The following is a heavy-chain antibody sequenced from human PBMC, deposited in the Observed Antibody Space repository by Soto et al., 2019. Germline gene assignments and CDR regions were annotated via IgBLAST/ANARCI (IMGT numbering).Heavy chain of an antibody. V-gene: IGHV4-31*03. J-gene: IGHJ3*02. D-gene: IGHD6-6*01. CDR1: GGSISSGGYY. CDR2: IYYSGST. CDR3: ARWPGIAARRGAFDI. Sequence: ASETLSLTCTVSGGSISSGGYYWSWIRQHPGKGLEWIGYIYYSGSTYYNPSLKSRVTISVDTSKNQFSLKLSSVTAADTAVYYCARWPGIAARRGAFDIWGQGTMVTVSS.